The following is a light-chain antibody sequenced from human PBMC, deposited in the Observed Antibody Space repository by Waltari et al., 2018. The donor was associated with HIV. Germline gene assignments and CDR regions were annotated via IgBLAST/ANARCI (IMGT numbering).Light chain of an antibody. CDR1: ILRFYY. J-gene: IGLJ1*01. V-gene: IGLV3-19*01. CDR2: GSN. Sequence: SSELTQDPLVSVAPGQTARITCQGDILRFYYGSWYQQRPGQAPRLLYYGSNNRPSGIPDRFSGSTSGNTMSLTITATRAEDEGDYFCSSRDTTGRFWVFG. CDR3: SSRDTTGRFWV.